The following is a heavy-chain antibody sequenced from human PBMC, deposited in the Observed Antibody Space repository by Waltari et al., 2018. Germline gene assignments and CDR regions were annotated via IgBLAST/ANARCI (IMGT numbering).Heavy chain of an antibody. J-gene: IGHJ4*02. CDR3: ARPAKLGTGWAWTY. CDR1: GYTFTGYY. D-gene: IGHD7-27*01. Sequence: QVQLVQSGAEVKKPGASVKVSCKASGYTFTGYYMHWVRQAPGQGLEWMGWINPNRGGTNYAQRFQGSVTMTRDTSISTAYMELSRLRSDDTAVYYCARPAKLGTGWAWTYWGQGTLVTVSS. CDR2: INPNRGGT. V-gene: IGHV1-2*02.